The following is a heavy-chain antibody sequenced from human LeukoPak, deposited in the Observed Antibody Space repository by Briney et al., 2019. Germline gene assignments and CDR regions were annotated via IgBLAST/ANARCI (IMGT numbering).Heavy chain of an antibody. V-gene: IGHV3-23*01. J-gene: IGHJ2*01. D-gene: IGHD6-19*01. CDR3: AKAGIAVAGTVPGGIFDL. CDR1: GITLGNYG. Sequence: GGSLRLSCAVSGITLGNYGMSWVRQPPGKGLEWVSAISGSGGSTYYADSVKGRFTTSRDNSKNTLYLQMNSLRAEDTAVYYCAKAGIAVAGTVPGGIFDLWGRGTLVTVSS. CDR2: ISGSGGST.